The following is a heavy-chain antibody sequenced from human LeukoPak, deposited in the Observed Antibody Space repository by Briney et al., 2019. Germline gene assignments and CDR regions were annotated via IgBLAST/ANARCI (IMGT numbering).Heavy chain of an antibody. Sequence: GVSLNLSCAASRHPLDVYCTRCVRRAPREGREWGSDINWNGGSTGYADSVKGRFTISRDNAKNSLYLQMNSLRAEDTALHYCARDYYDILTGFPKYMDVWGKGTTVTVSS. V-gene: IGHV3-20*04. CDR1: RHPLDVYC. J-gene: IGHJ6*03. D-gene: IGHD3-9*01. CDR2: INWNGGST. CDR3: ARDYYDILTGFPKYMDV.